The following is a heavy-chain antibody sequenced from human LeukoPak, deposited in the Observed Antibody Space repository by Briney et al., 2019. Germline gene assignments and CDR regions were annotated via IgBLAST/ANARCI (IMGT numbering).Heavy chain of an antibody. V-gene: IGHV4-59*01. J-gene: IGHJ3*02. D-gene: IGHD3-10*01. CDR3: ASGACYFAIDI. CDR2: IYYSGST. CDR1: GGSISSCY. Sequence: AEALSLTCNVSGGSISSCYWSWIREPPGKGQEWIGYIYYSGSTNYNPSLKSRVTISVDTSKNQFSLKLSSVTAADTAVYYCASGACYFAIDIWGQGTMVTVSS.